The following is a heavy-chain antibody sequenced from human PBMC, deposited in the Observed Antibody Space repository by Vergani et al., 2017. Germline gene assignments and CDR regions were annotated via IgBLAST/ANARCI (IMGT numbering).Heavy chain of an antibody. Sequence: VQLVQSGAEVRKPGASVTVSCTVSGYIFKNYYIHWLRQAPGQAFEWMGILNPTTGHTTSAQKFMGRVDMTMDPSTDTSTRTVQMTLSSLRSEDTAVYYCARSIGYCAGATCRAYYFDLWAQGTLVTVSS. D-gene: IGHD2-8*02. CDR2: LNPTTGHT. J-gene: IGHJ4*02. CDR3: ARSIGYCAGATCRAYYFDL. V-gene: IGHV1-46*02. CDR1: GYIFKNYY.